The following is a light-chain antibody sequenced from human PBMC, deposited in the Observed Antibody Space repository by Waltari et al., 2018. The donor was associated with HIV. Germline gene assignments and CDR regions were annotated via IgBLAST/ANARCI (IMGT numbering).Light chain of an antibody. CDR3: QQNYNMPPT. Sequence: DIQMTQSPSSLSASVVDRFTITCRASENIRAYVNWYQQRPGKDPKLLMYSASSLLRGVPSRFSGSGSGTDFTLTITNLQPEDFATYSCQQNYNMPPTVGQGTRLEV. CDR2: SAS. V-gene: IGKV1-39*01. J-gene: IGKJ1*01. CDR1: ENIRAY.